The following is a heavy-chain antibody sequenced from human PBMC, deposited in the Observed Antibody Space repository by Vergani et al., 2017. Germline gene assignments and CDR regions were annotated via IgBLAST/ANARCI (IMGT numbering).Heavy chain of an antibody. J-gene: IGHJ5*02. V-gene: IGHV1-2*02. CDR1: GYTFTGYY. CDR3: AKTNSDYGGNFELDP. CDR2: INPNSGGT. Sequence: QVQLVQSGAEVKKPGASVKVSCKASGYTFTGYYMHWVRQAPGQGLEWMGWINPNSGGTNYAQKFQGRVTMTRETSISTAYMGLSRLRSDDTAVYYCAKTNSDYGGNFELDPWGQGTLVTVSS. D-gene: IGHD4-23*01.